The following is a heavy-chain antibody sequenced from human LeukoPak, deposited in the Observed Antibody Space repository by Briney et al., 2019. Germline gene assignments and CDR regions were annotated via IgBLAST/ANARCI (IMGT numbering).Heavy chain of an antibody. Sequence: ASVKVSCKASGYTFNGYYIHWVRQAPGQGLEWMGWINPNSGGTNYAQKFQGRVTMTRDTSISTAYMELSRLRSDDTAVYYCARDSSGRWLFDYWGQGTLVTVSS. CDR3: ARDSSGRWLFDY. CDR2: INPNSGGT. J-gene: IGHJ4*02. V-gene: IGHV1-2*02. D-gene: IGHD6-19*01. CDR1: GYTFNGYY.